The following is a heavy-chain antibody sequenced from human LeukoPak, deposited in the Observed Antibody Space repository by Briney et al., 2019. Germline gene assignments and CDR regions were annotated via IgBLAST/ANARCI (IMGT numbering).Heavy chain of an antibody. D-gene: IGHD4-17*01. J-gene: IGHJ4*02. CDR3: ARDSGDYGVNFDY. CDR2: TSAYNGNT. Sequence: ASVKVSCKASGGTFSSYAISWVRQAPGQGLEWMGWTSAYNGNTNYAEKFQGRVTMATDTSTSTAYMELRSLRSDDTAVYFCARDSGDYGVNFDYWGQGTLVTVSS. CDR1: GGTFSSYA. V-gene: IGHV1-18*01.